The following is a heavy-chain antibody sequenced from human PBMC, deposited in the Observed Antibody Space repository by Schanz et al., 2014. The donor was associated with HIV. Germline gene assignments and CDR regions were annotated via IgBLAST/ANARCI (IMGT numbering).Heavy chain of an antibody. CDR2: IWYDGSYK. Sequence: QVQLVESGGGVVQPGRSLRLSCAASGFTFSTYGMHWVRQGPGKGLEWAAVIWYDGSYKYYADSVKGRFTISRDNPKNTLYLQMNSLRAEDTAIYYCARSPDWAGTDAFDIWGQGTMVTVSS. V-gene: IGHV3-33*08. D-gene: IGHD6-19*01. CDR3: ARSPDWAGTDAFDI. CDR1: GFTFSTYG. J-gene: IGHJ3*02.